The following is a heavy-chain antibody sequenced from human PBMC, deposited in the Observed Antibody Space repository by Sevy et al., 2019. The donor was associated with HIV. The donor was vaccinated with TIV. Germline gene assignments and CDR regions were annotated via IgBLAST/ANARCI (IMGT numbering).Heavy chain of an antibody. CDR2: ISGSGGNT. V-gene: IGHV3-23*01. J-gene: IGHJ3*02. CDR3: AKGLYDSVWGSYRYDAFDI. CDR1: GFTFSSYA. D-gene: IGHD3-16*02. Sequence: GGSLRLSCAASGFTFSSYAMSWVRQAPGKGLEWVSGISGSGGNTYYADSVKGRCTISRDNSKNTLYLQMNSLRAEDTAVYHCAKGLYDSVWGSYRYDAFDIWGQGTMVTVSS.